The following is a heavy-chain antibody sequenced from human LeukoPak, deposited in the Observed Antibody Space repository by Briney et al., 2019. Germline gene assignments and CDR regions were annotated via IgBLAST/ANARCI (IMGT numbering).Heavy chain of an antibody. D-gene: IGHD3-3*01. V-gene: IGHV3-7*01. CDR1: GFTFSSYW. Sequence: GGSLRLSCAASGFTFSSYWMRWVRQAPGKGLEWVANIKQDGSEKYYVDSVKGRFTISRDNAKNSLYLQMNSLRAEDTAVYYCARNNRGNDFLSGYLDYWGQGTLVTVSS. CDR2: IKQDGSEK. J-gene: IGHJ4*02. CDR3: ARNNRGNDFLSGYLDY.